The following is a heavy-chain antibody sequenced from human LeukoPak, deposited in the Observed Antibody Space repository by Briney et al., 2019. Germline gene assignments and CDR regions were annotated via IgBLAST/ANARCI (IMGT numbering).Heavy chain of an antibody. CDR2: ISAYNGNT. J-gene: IGHJ6*03. D-gene: IGHD3-3*01. CDR3: ARDTPPADFWSGYYTSYYYYVDV. CDR1: GYTFTSYG. V-gene: IGHV1-18*01. Sequence: ASVKVSCKASGYTFTSYGISWVRQAPGQGLEWMGWISAYNGNTNYAQKLQGRVTMTTDTSTSTAYMELRRLRSDDTAVYYCARDTPPADFWSGYYTSYYYYVDVWGKGTTVTVSS.